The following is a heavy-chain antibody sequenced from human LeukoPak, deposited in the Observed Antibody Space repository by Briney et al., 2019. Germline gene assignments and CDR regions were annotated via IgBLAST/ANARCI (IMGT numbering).Heavy chain of an antibody. CDR1: GFTFSSYA. D-gene: IGHD1-1*01. CDR3: AELNGRINWFDP. J-gene: IGHJ5*02. Sequence: GGSLRLSCAASGFTFSSYAMSWVRQAPGKGLEWVSAISGSGGSTYYADSVRGRFTLSRDRSKKTLSLQMNRLRVGDTGIYYCAELNGRINWFDPWGQGTLVTVSS. V-gene: IGHV3-23*01. CDR2: ISGSGGST.